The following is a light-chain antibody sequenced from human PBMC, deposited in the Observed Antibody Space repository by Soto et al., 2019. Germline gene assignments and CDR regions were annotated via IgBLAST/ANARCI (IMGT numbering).Light chain of an antibody. CDR1: QGIRND. Sequence: IQMTQSPSSLSASVGDRGTITGRASQGIRNDLGWYQQKPGKAPKRLIYAASSLRSGVPSRFSGSGSGTDFTLTISRLEPEDFAVYYCQQYGSSGTFGQGTKVDI. J-gene: IGKJ1*01. CDR3: QQYGSSGT. CDR2: AAS. V-gene: IGKV1-17*01.